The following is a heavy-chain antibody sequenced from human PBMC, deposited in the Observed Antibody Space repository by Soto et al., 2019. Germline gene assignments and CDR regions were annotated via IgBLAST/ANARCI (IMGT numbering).Heavy chain of an antibody. J-gene: IGHJ4*02. V-gene: IGHV3-20*04. CDR3: ARAPRIMITFGGVIVNYFDY. CDR2: INWNGGST. Sequence: GGSLRLSCAASGFTFDDYGMSWVRQAPGKGLEWVSGINWNGGSTGYAESVKGRFTIPRDNAKNSQYLQMNSLRAEDTAFYYCARAPRIMITFGGVIVNYFDYWGQGT. D-gene: IGHD3-16*02. CDR1: GFTFDDYG.